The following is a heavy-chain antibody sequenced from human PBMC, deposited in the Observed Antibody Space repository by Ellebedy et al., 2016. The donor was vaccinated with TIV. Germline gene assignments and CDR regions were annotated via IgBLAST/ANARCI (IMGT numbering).Heavy chain of an antibody. Sequence: PGGSLRLSCAASGFTFSSYAMTWVRQAPGKGLEWVSAISGSGASTYYADSVKGRFTISRDNSKNTVYLQMSSLRADDTAVYYCAKDAKYDNVAYFDSWGQGALVTVSS. CDR1: GFTFSSYA. V-gene: IGHV3-23*01. J-gene: IGHJ4*02. CDR2: ISGSGAST. CDR3: AKDAKYDNVAYFDS. D-gene: IGHD3-22*01.